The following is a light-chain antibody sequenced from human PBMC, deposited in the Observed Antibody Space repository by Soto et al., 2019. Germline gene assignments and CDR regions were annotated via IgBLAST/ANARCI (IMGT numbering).Light chain of an antibody. CDR1: QSVFYSPNNKNY. J-gene: IGKJ2*01. CDR3: QQYYSIPET. Sequence: DIVMTQSPDSLAVSLGERATINCKSSQSVFYSPNNKNYLAWYQQKPGQPPKLLIYWASTRASGVPDRFSGSGSGTDFSLTISSLQAEDVAVYYCQQYYSIPETFGQGTKLEI. V-gene: IGKV4-1*01. CDR2: WAS.